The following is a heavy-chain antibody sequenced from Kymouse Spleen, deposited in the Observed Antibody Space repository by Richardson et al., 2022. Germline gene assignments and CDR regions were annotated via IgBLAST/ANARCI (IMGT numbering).Heavy chain of an antibody. Sequence: QVQLVESGGGVVQPGRSLRLSCAASGFTFSSYGMHWVRQAPGKGLEWVAVISYDGSNKYYADSVKGRFTISRDNSKNTLYLQMNSLRAEDTAVYYCAKDSSYNWNYVGWFDPWGQGTLVTVSS. CDR1: GFTFSSYG. V-gene: IGHV3-30*18. CDR3: AKDSSYNWNYVGWFDP. J-gene: IGHJ5*02. CDR2: ISYDGSNK. D-gene: IGHD1-7*01.